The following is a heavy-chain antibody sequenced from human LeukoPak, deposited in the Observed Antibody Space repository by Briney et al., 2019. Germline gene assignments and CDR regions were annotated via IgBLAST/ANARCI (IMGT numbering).Heavy chain of an antibody. V-gene: IGHV3-30*18. CDR2: ISYDGSNK. Sequence: GRSLRLSCAASGFTFSSYGMHWVRQAPGKGLEWVAVISYDGSNKYYADSVKGRFTISRDNSKNTLYLQMNSLRAEDTAVYYCAKDSFYGSGSYLYYYYGMDVWGQGTTVTVSS. J-gene: IGHJ6*02. CDR3: AKDSFYGSGSYLYYYYGMDV. CDR1: GFTFSSYG. D-gene: IGHD3-10*01.